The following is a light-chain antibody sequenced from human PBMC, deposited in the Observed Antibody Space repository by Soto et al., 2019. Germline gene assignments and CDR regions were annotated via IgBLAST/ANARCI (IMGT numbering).Light chain of an antibody. V-gene: IGKV1-39*01. CDR2: AAS. CDR3: QQYYSYPRT. J-gene: IGKJ1*01. CDR1: QSISGY. Sequence: DIPMTQSPSSLSASVGDRVTITCRASQSISGYLNWYQKKSGQAPRLLMYAASTMQSGVPSRFSGSGSGTDFTLTISCLQSEDFATYYCQQYYSYPRTFGQGTKVDIK.